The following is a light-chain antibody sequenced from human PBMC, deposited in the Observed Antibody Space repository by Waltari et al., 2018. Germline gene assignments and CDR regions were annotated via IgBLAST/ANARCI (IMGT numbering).Light chain of an antibody. J-gene: IGLJ3*02. V-gene: IGLV2-8*01. Sequence: QSALTQPPSASGSPGQSVTISCTGTSRAIGGYNYVSWYQQPPGKAPKLMIYEVTKRPSGVPDRFSASKSGNTASLTVSGLQAEDEADYYCSSFAGSTNWVFGGGTKLTVL. CDR3: SSFAGSTNWV. CDR2: EVT. CDR1: SRAIGGYNY.